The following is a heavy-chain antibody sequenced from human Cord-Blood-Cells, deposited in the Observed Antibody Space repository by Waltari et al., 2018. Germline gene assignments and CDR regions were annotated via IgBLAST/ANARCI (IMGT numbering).Heavy chain of an antibody. CDR3: ASGSGYSSSWYFDY. CDR2: INPNSGGT. CDR1: AYTFTGYY. D-gene: IGHD6-13*01. Sequence: VQLVPSGAEVKKPGASVKVSCKASAYTFTGYYMHWVRQSPGQGLEWMGWINPNSGGTNSAQKCQGSVTMTRETSISTAYMELGRLRPDDTAVYYGASGSGYSSSWYFDYWGQGTLVTVSS. J-gene: IGHJ4*02. V-gene: IGHV1-2*04.